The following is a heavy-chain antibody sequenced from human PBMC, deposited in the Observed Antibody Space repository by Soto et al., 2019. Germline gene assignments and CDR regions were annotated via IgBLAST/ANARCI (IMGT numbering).Heavy chain of an antibody. CDR1: GYTFTNYW. D-gene: IGHD1-1*01. Sequence: GESLKISFQGSGYTFTNYWIGWVHQMPGKGLEWMGIFYPGDSDTRYSPSLQGHVTISADKSISTAYLQWGGLKASDSAMYYCARGESGSKFRTTSWFDFWGQGTLVTVSS. J-gene: IGHJ4*02. CDR2: FYPGDSDT. CDR3: ARGESGSKFRTTSWFDF. V-gene: IGHV5-51*07.